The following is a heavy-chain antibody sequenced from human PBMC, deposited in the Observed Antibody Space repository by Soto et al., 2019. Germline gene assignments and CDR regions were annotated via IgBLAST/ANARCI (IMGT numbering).Heavy chain of an antibody. CDR1: GYTFTSYG. Sequence: GASVKVSCKASGYTFTSYGISWVRQAPGQGLEWMGWISAYNGNTNYAQKLQGRVTMTTDTSTSTAYMELRSLRSDDTAVYYCARAPVYYGSGSYYKAFDYWGQGTLVTAPQ. V-gene: IGHV1-18*01. CDR3: ARAPVYYGSGSYYKAFDY. D-gene: IGHD3-10*01. CDR2: ISAYNGNT. J-gene: IGHJ4*02.